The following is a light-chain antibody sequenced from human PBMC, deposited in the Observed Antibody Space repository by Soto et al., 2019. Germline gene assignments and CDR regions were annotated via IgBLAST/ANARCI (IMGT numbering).Light chain of an antibody. CDR2: DAS. V-gene: IGKV1-5*01. Sequence: IQVTHSPSFLSASVGDRVTITFRASQSISDRLAWYQRKPGKAPKLLIFDASSLESGVPSRFSGSGSGTEFTLTISSLEPEDFAVYYCQQRSSWPWTFGQGTKVDI. CDR3: QQRSSWPWT. CDR1: QSISDR. J-gene: IGKJ1*01.